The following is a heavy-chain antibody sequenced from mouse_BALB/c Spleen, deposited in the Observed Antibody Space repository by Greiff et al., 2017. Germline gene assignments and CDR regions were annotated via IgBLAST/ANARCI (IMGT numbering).Heavy chain of an antibody. CDR2: ISYSGST. Sequence: EVKLMESGPGLVKPSQSLSLTCTVTGYSITSDYAWNWIRQFPGNKLEWMGYISYSGSTSYNPSLKSRISITRDTSKNQFFLQLNSVTTEDTATYYCARREYGSSFFDYWGQGTTLTVSS. V-gene: IGHV3-2*02. CDR1: GYSITSDYA. D-gene: IGHD1-1*01. J-gene: IGHJ2*01. CDR3: ARREYGSSFFDY.